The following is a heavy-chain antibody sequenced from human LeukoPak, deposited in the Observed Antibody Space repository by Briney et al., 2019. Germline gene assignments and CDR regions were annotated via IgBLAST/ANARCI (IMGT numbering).Heavy chain of an antibody. V-gene: IGHV1-8*01. CDR2: MNPNSGNT. Sequence: ASVKVSCKASGYTFTSYDINWVRQATGQGLEWMGWMNPNSGNTGYAQKFQGRVTMTRNTSISTAYMEPSSLRSEDTAVYYCARAAAGTYYYYYMDVWGKGTTVTISS. J-gene: IGHJ6*03. D-gene: IGHD6-13*01. CDR1: GYTFTSYD. CDR3: ARAAAGTYYYYYMDV.